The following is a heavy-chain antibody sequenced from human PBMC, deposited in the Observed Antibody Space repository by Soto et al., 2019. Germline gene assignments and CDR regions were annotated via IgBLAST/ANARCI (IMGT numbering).Heavy chain of an antibody. V-gene: IGHV1-69*06. CDR1: GGTFSSYA. D-gene: IGHD3-16*02. Sequence: ASVKVSCKASGGTFSSYAISWVRQAPGQGLEWMGGIIPIFGTANYAQKFQGRVTITADKSTSTAYMELSSLRSEDTAVYNCASLYYDYVWGSYRYFDYWGQGTLVTVSS. CDR3: ASLYYDYVWGSYRYFDY. CDR2: IIPIFGTA. J-gene: IGHJ4*02.